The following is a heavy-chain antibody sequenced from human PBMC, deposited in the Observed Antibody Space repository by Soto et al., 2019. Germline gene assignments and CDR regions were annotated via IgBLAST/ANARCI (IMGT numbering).Heavy chain of an antibody. D-gene: IGHD6-13*01. CDR2: ISAYNGNT. Sequence: ASVKVSCKASGYTFTSYGISSVRQARGQGLEWMGWISAYNGNTNYAQKLQGRVTMTPDKSTSTAYMELRSLSSDDTDVYYCARDLGIAGPASFDPWGRGTLVTSPQ. V-gene: IGHV1-18*01. J-gene: IGHJ5*02. CDR3: ARDLGIAGPASFDP. CDR1: GYTFTSYG.